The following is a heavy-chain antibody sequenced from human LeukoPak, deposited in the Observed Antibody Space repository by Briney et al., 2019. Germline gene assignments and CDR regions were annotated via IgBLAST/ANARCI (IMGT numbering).Heavy chain of an antibody. CDR1: GFTFSSYE. J-gene: IGHJ6*04. D-gene: IGHD3-10*02. CDR3: AELGITMIGGV. CDR2: ISSSGSTI. Sequence: GGSLRLSWAASGFTFSSYEMNWVRQAPGKGLEWVSYISSSGSTIYYADSVKGQFTISRDNAKNSLYLQMNSLRAEDTAIYYCAELGITMIGGVWGKGTTVTISS. V-gene: IGHV3-48*03.